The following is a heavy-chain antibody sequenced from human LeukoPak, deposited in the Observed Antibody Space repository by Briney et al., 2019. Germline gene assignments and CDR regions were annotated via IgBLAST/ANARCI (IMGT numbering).Heavy chain of an antibody. V-gene: IGHV4-59*01. CDR1: GGSISSYY. CDR3: ARELCGRFDY. Sequence: SETLSLTRTVSGGSISSYYWSCIRQPPGKGLEWIGYIYYSGSTNYNPSLKSRVTISVATSKNQFSRKLSSVTAADTAVYYCARELCGRFDYWGQGTLVTVSS. D-gene: IGHD2-21*01. CDR2: IYYSGST. J-gene: IGHJ4*02.